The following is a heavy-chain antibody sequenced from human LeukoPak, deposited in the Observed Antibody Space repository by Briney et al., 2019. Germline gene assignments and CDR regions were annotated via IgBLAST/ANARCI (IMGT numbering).Heavy chain of an antibody. CDR2: MNPNSGNT. CDR1: GYTFTSYD. CDR3: ARAGYDILTGYSYYYYMDV. V-gene: IGHV1-8*01. D-gene: IGHD3-9*01. Sequence: ASVKVSCKASGYTFTSYDINWVRQATGQGLEWMGWMNPNSGNTGYAQKFQGRVTMTRNTSISIAYMELSSLRSEDTAVYYCARAGYDILTGYSYYYYMDVWGKGTTVTISS. J-gene: IGHJ6*03.